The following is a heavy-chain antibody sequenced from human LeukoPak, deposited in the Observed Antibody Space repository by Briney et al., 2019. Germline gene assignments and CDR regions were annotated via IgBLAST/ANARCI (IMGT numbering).Heavy chain of an antibody. CDR2: INHSGST. V-gene: IGHV4-34*01. Sequence: SETLSLTCTVSGGSISSYYWSWIRQPPGKGLEWIGEINHSGSTNYNPSLKSRVTISVDTSKNQFSLKLSSVTAADTAVYYCARHATYGGNSGGADYWGQGTLVTVSS. CDR3: ARHATYGGNSGGADY. CDR1: GGSISSYY. D-gene: IGHD4-23*01. J-gene: IGHJ4*02.